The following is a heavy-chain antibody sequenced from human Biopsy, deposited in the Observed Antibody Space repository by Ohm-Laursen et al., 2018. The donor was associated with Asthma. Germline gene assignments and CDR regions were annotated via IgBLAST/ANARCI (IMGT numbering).Heavy chain of an antibody. V-gene: IGHV4-61*01. Sequence: SDTLSLTCTVSGGYVSSGSYYWSWIRQPPGKGLVWVSYISYSGSTDYNPSLKSRLTISMDTSKNQFSLKLSSVTAADTAVYYCARVPTTLRYFDLWGRGTLITVSS. D-gene: IGHD2-15*01. CDR3: ARVPTTLRYFDL. J-gene: IGHJ2*01. CDR1: GGYVSSGSYY. CDR2: ISYSGST.